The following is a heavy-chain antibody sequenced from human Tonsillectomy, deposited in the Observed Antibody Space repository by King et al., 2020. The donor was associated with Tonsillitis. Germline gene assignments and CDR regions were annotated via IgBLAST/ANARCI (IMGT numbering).Heavy chain of an antibody. J-gene: IGHJ4*02. CDR2: ISGDGITT. D-gene: IGHD6-13*01. CDR3: AKGLYRGTWFPDY. V-gene: IGHV3-43*02. CDR1: GFTFDDCV. Sequence: VQLVESGGGVVQPGGSLRLSCAASGFTFDDCVMHWVRQTPGKGLELVSLISGDGITTHYADSVKGRFTFSSDKSTNSLYLQMNMLRTEDTAFYYCAKGLYRGTWFPDYWRQGILVTVSS.